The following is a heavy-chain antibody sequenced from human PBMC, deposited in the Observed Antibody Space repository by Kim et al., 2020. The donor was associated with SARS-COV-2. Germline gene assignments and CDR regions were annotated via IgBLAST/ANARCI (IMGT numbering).Heavy chain of an antibody. CDR3: ARDGIVWFGELGYYYYGMDV. J-gene: IGHJ6*02. D-gene: IGHD3-10*01. Sequence: RVTISVDTSKNQFSLKLSSVTAADTAVYYCARDGIVWFGELGYYYYGMDVWGQGTTVTVSS. V-gene: IGHV4-59*01.